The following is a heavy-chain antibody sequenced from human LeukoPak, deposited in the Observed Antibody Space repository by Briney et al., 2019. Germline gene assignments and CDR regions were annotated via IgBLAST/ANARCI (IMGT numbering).Heavy chain of an antibody. CDR1: GGSISSYY. CDR2: IYYSGST. D-gene: IGHD1-26*01. V-gene: IGHV4-59*12. CDR3: ARGPYSGSYLVY. Sequence: PSETLSLTCTVSGGSISSYYWSWIRQPPGKGLEWIGYIYYSGSTYYNPSLKSRVTISVDKSKNQFSLKLSSVTAADTAVYYCARGPYSGSYLVYWGQGTLVTVSS. J-gene: IGHJ4*02.